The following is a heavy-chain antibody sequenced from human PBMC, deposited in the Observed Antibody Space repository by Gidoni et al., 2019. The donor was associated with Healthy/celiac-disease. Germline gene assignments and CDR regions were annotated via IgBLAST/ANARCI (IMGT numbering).Heavy chain of an antibody. D-gene: IGHD3-22*01. CDR1: GFPFSSYS. CDR3: ARDGSYDSRGIFDY. V-gene: IGHV3-21*01. J-gene: IGHJ4*02. CDR2: ISSSSSYI. Sequence: EVQLVESGGGLVKPGGSMRLSCAASGFPFSSYSMNWVRQAPGKGLEWVSSISSSSSYIYYVDSVKGRFTISRDNAKNSLYLQMNSLRAEDTAVYYCARDGSYDSRGIFDYWGQGTLVTVSS.